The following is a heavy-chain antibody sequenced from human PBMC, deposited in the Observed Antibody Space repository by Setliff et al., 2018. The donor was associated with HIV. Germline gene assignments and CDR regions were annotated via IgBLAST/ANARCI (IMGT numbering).Heavy chain of an antibody. J-gene: IGHJ6*03. CDR3: TRDYAFDWNSVMDV. CDR1: GFTFSRYS. V-gene: IGHV3-21*01. D-gene: IGHD1-7*01. CDR2: ISTSSTSM. Sequence: GSLRLPCAASGFTFSRYSMNWVRQAPGKGLEWVSSISTSSTSMYYADSVKGRFTISRDNAKNSLYLQMNSLRAEDTAVYYCTRDYAFDWNSVMDVWGKGTTVTVSS.